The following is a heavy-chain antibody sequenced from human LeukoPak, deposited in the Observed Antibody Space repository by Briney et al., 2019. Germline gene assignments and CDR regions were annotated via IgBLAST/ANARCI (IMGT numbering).Heavy chain of an antibody. CDR2: INSDGSST. CDR1: GFTFSSYW. V-gene: IGHV3-74*01. CDR3: ARGDGLWFGELSSSFDY. Sequence: GGSLRLSCAASGFTFSSYWMHWVRQAPGKGLVWVSRINSDGSSTSYADSVKGRFTISRDNAKNTLYLQMNSLRAEDTAAYYCARGDGLWFGELSSSFDYWGQGTLVTVSS. J-gene: IGHJ4*02. D-gene: IGHD3-10*01.